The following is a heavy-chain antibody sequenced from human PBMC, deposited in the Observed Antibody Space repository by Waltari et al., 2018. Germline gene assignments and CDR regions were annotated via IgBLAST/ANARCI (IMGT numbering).Heavy chain of an antibody. CDR1: GYTFTRYD. D-gene: IGHD6-13*01. V-gene: IGHV1-8*03. CDR2: MNPNSGNT. J-gene: IGHJ4*02. CDR3: ARTGLAAAGRRGSFNY. Sequence: QVQLVQSGAEVKKPGASVKVSCKASGYTFTRYDINWVRQATGQGLEWMGWMNPNSGNTGYAQKFQGRVTITRNTSISTAYMELSSLRSEDTAVYYCARTGLAAAGRRGSFNYWGQGTLVTVSS.